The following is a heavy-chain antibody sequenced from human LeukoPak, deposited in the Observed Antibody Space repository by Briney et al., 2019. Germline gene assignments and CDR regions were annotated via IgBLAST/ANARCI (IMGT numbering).Heavy chain of an antibody. D-gene: IGHD6-13*01. Sequence: GGSLRLSCAASGFTFSDYYMSWIRQAPGKGLEWVSYISSSGGTIYYADSVKGRFTISRDNAKNSLYLQMNSLRAEDTAVYYCARLEYSSSWYRDWGQGTLVTVSS. CDR3: ARLEYSSSWYRD. CDR2: ISSSGGTI. CDR1: GFTFSDYY. V-gene: IGHV3-11*04. J-gene: IGHJ4*02.